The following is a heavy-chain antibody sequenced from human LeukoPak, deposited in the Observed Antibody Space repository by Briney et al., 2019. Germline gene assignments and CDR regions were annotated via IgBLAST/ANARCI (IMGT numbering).Heavy chain of an antibody. D-gene: IGHD4-17*01. Sequence: SEALSLTCTVSGGSISSSSYYWGCIRQPPGKGLEWIGSIYYSGSTYYNPSLKSRVTISADTSKNQFSLKLSSVTPADTAVYYCATSGATTVTTWGGSWFDPWGQGTLVTISS. CDR1: GGSISSSSYY. V-gene: IGHV4-39*07. CDR3: ATSGATTVTTWGGSWFDP. CDR2: IYYSGST. J-gene: IGHJ5*02.